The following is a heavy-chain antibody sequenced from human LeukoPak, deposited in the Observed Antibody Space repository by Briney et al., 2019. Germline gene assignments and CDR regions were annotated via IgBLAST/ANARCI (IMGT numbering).Heavy chain of an antibody. Sequence: GGSLRLSCAASGFTFSSYNMNWVRQAPGKGLEWVSSIRSSTYIYYADSVKGRFTISRDNAKNSLYLQMNSLRAEDTAVYYCARTLGCSSISCYTGYYYYGMDVWGQGTTVTVSS. V-gene: IGHV3-21*01. CDR3: ARTLGCSSISCYTGYYYYGMDV. CDR1: GFTFSSYN. D-gene: IGHD2-2*02. J-gene: IGHJ6*02. CDR2: IRSSTYI.